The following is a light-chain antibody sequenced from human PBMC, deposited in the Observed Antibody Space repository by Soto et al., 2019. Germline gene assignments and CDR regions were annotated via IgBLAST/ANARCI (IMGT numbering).Light chain of an antibody. J-gene: IGLJ2*01. V-gene: IGLV1-44*01. CDR1: SSNIGSNI. Sequence: QSVLTQPPSASGTPGQRVTISCSGSSSNIGSNIVNWYQQLPGTAPKLLIYSNNQRPSGVPDRFSGSKSATSASLAISGLQSEDEADYYCAAWDDSLNGGVIFGGRTKLTVL. CDR2: SNN. CDR3: AAWDDSLNGGVI.